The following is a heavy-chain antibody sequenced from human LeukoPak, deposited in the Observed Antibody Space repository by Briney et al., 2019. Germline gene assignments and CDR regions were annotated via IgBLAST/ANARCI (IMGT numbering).Heavy chain of an antibody. CDR3: ARVPRKAGYYYYGMDV. Sequence: SQTLSLTCAISGDSVSSNSAAWNWIRQSPSRGLEWLGRTYYRSKWYNDYAVSVKSRITINPDTSKNQFSLQLNSVTPEDTAVYYCARVPRKAGYYYYGMDVWGRGTTVTVSS. J-gene: IGHJ6*02. V-gene: IGHV6-1*01. CDR2: TYYRSKWYN. CDR1: GDSVSSNSAA.